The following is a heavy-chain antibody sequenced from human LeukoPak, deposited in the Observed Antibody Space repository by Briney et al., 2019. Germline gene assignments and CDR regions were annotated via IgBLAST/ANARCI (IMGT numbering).Heavy chain of an antibody. CDR3: ARGGYSYGFLFDY. Sequence: PGGSLRLSCAASGFTFSSYSMSWVRQAPGKGLEWVSYISSSSSSIYYADSVKGRFTISRDNAKNSLYLQMNSPRAEDTAVYYCARGGYSYGFLFDYWGQGTLVTVSS. V-gene: IGHV3-48*01. CDR2: ISSSSSSI. J-gene: IGHJ4*02. D-gene: IGHD5-18*01. CDR1: GFTFSSYS.